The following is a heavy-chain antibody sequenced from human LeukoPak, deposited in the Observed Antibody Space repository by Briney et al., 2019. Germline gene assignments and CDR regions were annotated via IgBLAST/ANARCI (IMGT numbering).Heavy chain of an antibody. J-gene: IGHJ4*02. CDR2: INQDGSEK. CDR1: RFNFNSKW. Sequence: PGGSLRLSCATSRFNFNSKWMTWVRQAPGKGLEWVANINQDGSEKYHGDSVKGRFTISRDNAKSSLFLEMSSLRAEDTAVYYCADPPSDFWGQGTLVAVSS. V-gene: IGHV3-7*01. CDR3: ADPPSDF.